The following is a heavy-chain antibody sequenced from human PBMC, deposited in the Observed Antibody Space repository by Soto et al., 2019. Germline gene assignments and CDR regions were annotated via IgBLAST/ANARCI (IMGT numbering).Heavy chain of an antibody. D-gene: IGHD6-13*01. V-gene: IGHV4-39*07. CDR2: IYYSGST. CDR1: GGSISSSDYY. J-gene: IGHJ6*02. CDR3: ASSNIAAAGFYYYGMDV. Sequence: TSETLSLTCTVSGGSISSSDYYWGWIRQPPGKGLEWIGNIYYSGSTNYNPSLKSRVTISVDTSKNQFSLKLSSVTAADTAVYYCASSNIAAAGFYYYGMDVWVRGTTVTVSS.